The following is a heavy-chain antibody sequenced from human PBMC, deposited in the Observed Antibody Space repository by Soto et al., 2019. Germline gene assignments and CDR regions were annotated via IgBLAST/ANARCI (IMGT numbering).Heavy chain of an antibody. CDR1: GFTXSNAW. D-gene: IGHD1-26*01. V-gene: IGHV3-15*07. J-gene: IGHJ6*02. CDR2: IKSKTDGGTT. CDR3: ATRAIHFGPPGRAENYGMDV. Sequence: GGSLRLSCAASGFTXSNAWMNWVRQAPGKGLEWVGRIKSKTDGGTTDYAAPVKGRFTISRDDSKNTLYLQMNSLKTEDTAVYYCATRAIHFGPPGRAENYGMDVWGQGTTVTVSS.